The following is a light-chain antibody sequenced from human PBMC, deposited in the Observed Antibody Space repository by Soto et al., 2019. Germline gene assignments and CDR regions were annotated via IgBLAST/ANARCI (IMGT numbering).Light chain of an antibody. CDR3: HQFNSYALT. V-gene: IGKV1-13*02. J-gene: IGKJ4*01. CDR1: QGIGSD. Sequence: AIQLTQSPSSLSAFVGDRVTITCRASQGIGSDLAWYQQKRGKAPKLLIFDASTLESGVPSRFSGSVYGTDFTLTISSLQTEDFATYFCHQFNSYALTFGGGTKVEIK. CDR2: DAS.